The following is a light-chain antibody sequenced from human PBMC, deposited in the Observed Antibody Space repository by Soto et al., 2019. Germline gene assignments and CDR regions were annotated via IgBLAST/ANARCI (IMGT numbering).Light chain of an antibody. CDR3: QQYNGYSRT. CDR1: QSVDGW. J-gene: IGKJ1*01. V-gene: IGKV1-5*03. CDR2: KAS. Sequence: DFQMTQSPSTLSASVGDRVTITCRVSQSVDGWLAWYQQKPGRAPRLLIYKASSLETGVPSRFSGSGSGTEFTLTISSLQPDDFATYYCQQYNGYSRTFGQGTKVEIK.